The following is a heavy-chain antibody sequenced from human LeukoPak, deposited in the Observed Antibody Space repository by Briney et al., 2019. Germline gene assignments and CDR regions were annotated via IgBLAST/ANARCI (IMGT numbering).Heavy chain of an antibody. Sequence: SETLSLTCTVSGGSLTGYYWSWIRQPPGKGLEWIAYVYYTGRTLYNPSLESRVTISVDTSKTQISLKLTSVTAADTAVYYCARHMSVSYDAFDLWGRGTPVTVSS. D-gene: IGHD3-10*01. CDR2: VYYTGRT. J-gene: IGHJ3*01. V-gene: IGHV4-59*08. CDR3: ARHMSVSYDAFDL. CDR1: GGSLTGYY.